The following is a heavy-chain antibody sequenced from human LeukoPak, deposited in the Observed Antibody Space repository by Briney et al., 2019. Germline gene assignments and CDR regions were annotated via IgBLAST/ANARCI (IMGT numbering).Heavy chain of an antibody. CDR3: AKFFRWELNHYYYYMDV. D-gene: IGHD1-26*01. Sequence: GGSLRLSCAASGFTFSSYAMSWVRQAPGKGLEWVSAISASGDSTYYADSVKGRFTISRDNSKNTVYLQMNSLRAEDTAIYYCAKFFRWELNHYYYYMDVWGKGTTVTVSS. J-gene: IGHJ6*03. CDR1: GFTFSSYA. CDR2: ISASGDST. V-gene: IGHV3-23*01.